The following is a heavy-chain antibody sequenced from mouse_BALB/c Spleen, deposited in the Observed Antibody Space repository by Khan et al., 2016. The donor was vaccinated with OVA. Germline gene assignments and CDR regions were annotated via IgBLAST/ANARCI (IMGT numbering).Heavy chain of an antibody. J-gene: IGHJ3*01. V-gene: IGHV1-55*01. CDR1: GYNFTSYW. CDR2: IYPGSGST. CDR3: ARRDYYGSSVAH. Sequence: VQLQQPGAELVKPGTSVKLSCKASGYNFTSYWINWVKLRPGQGLEWIGHIYPGSGSTNYNENFKSKATLTVDTSSSTAYMQLSSLASEDSALYYCARRDYYGSSVAHWGQGTLVTVSA. D-gene: IGHD1-1*01.